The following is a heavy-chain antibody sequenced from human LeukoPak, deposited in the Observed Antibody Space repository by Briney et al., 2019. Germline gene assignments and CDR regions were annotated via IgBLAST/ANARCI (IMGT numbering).Heavy chain of an antibody. V-gene: IGHV4-39*01. J-gene: IGHJ5*01. CDR2: VYYGRTT. CDR3: VRHDGRGGATMGAFDS. D-gene: IGHD5-12*01. Sequence: SETLSLTCTVSAASFISSSHHWGWIRQSPGKGLEWIGTVYYGRTTYYNPSLDGRVTISLDTSADHFSLQLNSVTAADTAVYYCVRHDGRGGATMGAFDSWGQGSLVTVSS. CDR1: AASFISSSHH.